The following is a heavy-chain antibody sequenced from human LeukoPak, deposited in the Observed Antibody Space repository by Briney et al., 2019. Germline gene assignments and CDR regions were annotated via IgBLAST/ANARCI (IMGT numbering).Heavy chain of an antibody. CDR1: GGSISSSSYN. V-gene: IGHV4-39*01. J-gene: IGHJ4*02. Sequence: SETLSLTCAVSGGSISSSSYNWGWIRQPPGKGLEWIGSIYYSGTTYHNPSLKSRLTISVDTSKNQFSLNLSSVTAADTAVYYCARHDRIIASPLVWGQGILVTVSS. CDR2: IYYSGTT. D-gene: IGHD2/OR15-2a*01. CDR3: ARHDRIIASPLV.